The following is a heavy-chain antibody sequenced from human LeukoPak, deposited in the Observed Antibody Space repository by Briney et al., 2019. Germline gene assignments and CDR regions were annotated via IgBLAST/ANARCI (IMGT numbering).Heavy chain of an antibody. CDR2: VSAGGSNT. J-gene: IGHJ4*02. V-gene: IGHV3-23*01. CDR1: PVTFGTSA. Sequence: PGGSLRLSCVGSPVTFGTSAMSWVRQAPGKGLEWVSAVSAGGSNTYYADSVEGRFTISRDNSRDTPYLQMDSLRVEDTAQYFCARINCSGGTCYDYFDDWGQGTLVTVSS. CDR3: ARINCSGGTCYDYFDD. D-gene: IGHD2-15*01.